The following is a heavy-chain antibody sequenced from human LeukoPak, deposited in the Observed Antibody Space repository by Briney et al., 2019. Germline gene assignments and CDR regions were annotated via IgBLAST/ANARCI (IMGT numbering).Heavy chain of an antibody. J-gene: IGHJ6*03. V-gene: IGHV3-23*01. CDR1: GFTFSSYA. Sequence: GGSLRLSCAASGFTFSSYAMSWVRQAPGKGLEWVSAISGSGGSTYYADSVKGRFTISRDNSKNTLYLQMNSLRAEDTAVYYCVKVHDFWSGYSGRYDYYYMDVWGKGTTVTVSS. CDR2: ISGSGGST. CDR3: VKVHDFWSGYSGRYDYYYMDV. D-gene: IGHD3-3*01.